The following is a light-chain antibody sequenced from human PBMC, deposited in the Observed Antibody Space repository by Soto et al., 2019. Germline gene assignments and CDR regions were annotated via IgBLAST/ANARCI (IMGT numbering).Light chain of an antibody. CDR2: GAS. CDR3: QQYGSSGT. J-gene: IGKJ1*01. Sequence: EIVSTQSPGTPSLSPGERATLSCRASQSVSSSYLAWYQQKPGQAPRLLIYGASSRATGIPDRFSGSGSGTDFTLTISRLEPEDFAVYYCQQYGSSGTFGQGTKVDIK. V-gene: IGKV3-20*01. CDR1: QSVSSSY.